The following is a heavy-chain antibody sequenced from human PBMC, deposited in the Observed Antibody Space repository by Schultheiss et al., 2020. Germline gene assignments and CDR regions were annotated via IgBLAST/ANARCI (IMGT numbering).Heavy chain of an antibody. V-gene: IGHV1-8*02. CDR1: GYTFTSYG. Sequence: ASVKVSCKASGYTFTSYGISWVRQAPGQGLEWMGWMNPNSGNTGYAQKFQGRVTMTRNTSISTAYMELSSLRSEDTAVYYCARKSAMNWFDPWGQGTLVTVSS. CDR2: MNPNSGNT. J-gene: IGHJ5*02. CDR3: ARKSAMNWFDP.